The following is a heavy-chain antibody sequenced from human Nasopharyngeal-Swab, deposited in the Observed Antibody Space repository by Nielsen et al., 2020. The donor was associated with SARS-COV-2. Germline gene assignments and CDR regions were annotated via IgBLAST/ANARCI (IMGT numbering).Heavy chain of an antibody. CDR1: GFTFSSYA. CDR3: AKARYSSSSRENYFDY. V-gene: IGHV3-23*01. Sequence: LSLTCAASGFTFSSYAMSWVRQAPGKGLEWVSAISGSGGSTYYADSVKGRFSISRDNSKNTLYLQMNSLRAEDTAVYYCAKARYSSSSRENYFDYWGQGTLVTVSS. CDR2: ISGSGGST. D-gene: IGHD6-6*01. J-gene: IGHJ4*02.